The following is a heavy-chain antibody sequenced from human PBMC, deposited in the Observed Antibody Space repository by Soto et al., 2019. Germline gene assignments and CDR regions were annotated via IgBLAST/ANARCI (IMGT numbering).Heavy chain of an antibody. CDR3: ARGYDFWSGSDYYYGMDV. CDR2: ISAYNGNT. J-gene: IGHJ6*02. V-gene: IGHV1-18*01. CDR1: GYTFTSYG. D-gene: IGHD3-3*01. Sequence: ASVKVSCKASGYTFTSYGISWVRPAPGQGLEWMGWISAYNGNTNYAQKLQGRVTMTTDTSTSTAYMELRSLRSDDTAVYYCARGYDFWSGSDYYYGMDVWGQGTTVTVSS.